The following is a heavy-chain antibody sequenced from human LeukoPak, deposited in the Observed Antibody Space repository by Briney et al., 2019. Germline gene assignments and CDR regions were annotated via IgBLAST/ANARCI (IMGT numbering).Heavy chain of an antibody. Sequence: PSETLSLTCAVYGGSFSGYYWSWIRQPPGKRLEWIGEINHSGSTNYNPSLKSRVTISVDTSKNQFSLKLSSVTAADTAVYYCARGPQYDGVDYWGQGTLVTVSS. V-gene: IGHV4-34*01. J-gene: IGHJ4*02. CDR1: GGSFSGYY. CDR2: INHSGST. CDR3: ARGPQYDGVDY. D-gene: IGHD3-3*01.